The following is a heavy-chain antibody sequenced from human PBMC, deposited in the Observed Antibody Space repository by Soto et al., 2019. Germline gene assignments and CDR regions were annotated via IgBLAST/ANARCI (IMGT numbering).Heavy chain of an antibody. V-gene: IGHV3-7*01. Sequence: PGGSLRLSCAASGFTFSSYWMSWVRQAPGKGLEWVANIKQDGSEKYYVDSVKGRFTISRDNAKNSLYLQMNSLRAEDTAVYYCARGPMYYYGSGSYHWGQGTLVTGLL. CDR2: IKQDGSEK. CDR3: ARGPMYYYGSGSYH. D-gene: IGHD3-10*01. CDR1: GFTFSSYW. J-gene: IGHJ4*02.